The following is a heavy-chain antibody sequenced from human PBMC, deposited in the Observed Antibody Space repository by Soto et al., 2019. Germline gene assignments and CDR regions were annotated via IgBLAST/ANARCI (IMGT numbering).Heavy chain of an antibody. V-gene: IGHV1-69*06. Sequence: QVQLVQSGAEVKKPGSSVKVSCKASGGSFSSYAISWVRQAPVQGLEWMGGIIPIFGTATYAQKFQGRVTIIADKSTSTAYMELSSLRSEDTAGYYWARAGPVAGNHAFDIWGQGTLVTGSS. CDR3: ARAGPVAGNHAFDI. D-gene: IGHD6-19*01. J-gene: IGHJ3*02. CDR2: IIPIFGTA. CDR1: GGSFSSYA.